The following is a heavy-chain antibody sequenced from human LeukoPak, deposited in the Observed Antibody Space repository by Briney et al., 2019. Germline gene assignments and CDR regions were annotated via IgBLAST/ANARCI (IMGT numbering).Heavy chain of an antibody. CDR2: IWYDGSNK. V-gene: IGHV3-33*01. D-gene: IGHD1-1*01. CDR3: ARASPTGAHFDY. Sequence: GGSLRLSCAASGFTFSSYGMHWVRQAPGKGLEWAAVIWYDGSNKYYADSVKGRFTISRDNSKNTLYLQMNSLRAEDTAVYYCARASPTGAHFDYWGQGTLVTVSS. J-gene: IGHJ4*02. CDR1: GFTFSSYG.